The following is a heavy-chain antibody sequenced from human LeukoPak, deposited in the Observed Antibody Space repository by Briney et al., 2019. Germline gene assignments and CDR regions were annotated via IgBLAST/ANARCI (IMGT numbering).Heavy chain of an antibody. CDR1: GFTFSSYS. V-gene: IGHV3-21*01. D-gene: IGHD6-13*01. Sequence: PGGSLRLSCAASGFTFSSYSMNWVRQAPGKGLEWVSSISSSSSYIYYADSVKGRFTISRDNAKNSLYLQMNSLRAEDTAVYYCARGPSIAAAGTVHDYWGQGTLVTVSS. CDR3: ARGPSIAAAGTVHDY. J-gene: IGHJ4*02. CDR2: ISSSSSYI.